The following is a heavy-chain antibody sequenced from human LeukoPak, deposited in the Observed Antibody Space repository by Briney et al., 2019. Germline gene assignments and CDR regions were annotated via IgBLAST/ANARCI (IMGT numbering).Heavy chain of an antibody. D-gene: IGHD6-6*01. CDR1: GGSISSGDYS. J-gene: IGHJ4*02. CDR2: IYQSGTT. V-gene: IGHV4-30-2*01. Sequence: SETLSLTCAVSGGSISSGDYSWSWIRQPPGKALEWIGYIYQSGTTYYNPSLKSRVTMFEDKSKNQFSLRLYSVTVADTAVYYCARHFAYSSSSYFDYWGQGSLVTVSS. CDR3: ARHFAYSSSSYFDY.